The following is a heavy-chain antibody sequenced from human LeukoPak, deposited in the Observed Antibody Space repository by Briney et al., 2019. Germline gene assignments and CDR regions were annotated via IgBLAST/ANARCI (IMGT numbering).Heavy chain of an antibody. Sequence: SVKVSCKASGGTFSSYAISWVRQAPGQGLEWMGGIIPIFGTTNYAQKFQGRVTITADESTSTAYMELSSLRSEDTAVYYCARDSYDSSGYYYNWFDPWGQGTLVTVSS. V-gene: IGHV1-69*13. CDR1: GGTFSSYA. J-gene: IGHJ5*02. D-gene: IGHD3-22*01. CDR2: IIPIFGTT. CDR3: ARDSYDSSGYYYNWFDP.